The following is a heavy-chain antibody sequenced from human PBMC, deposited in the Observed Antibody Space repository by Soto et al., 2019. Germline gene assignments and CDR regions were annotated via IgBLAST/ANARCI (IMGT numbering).Heavy chain of an antibody. CDR1: GGSISSGDYD. CDR3: ARSGARGYYYYYGMDV. J-gene: IGHJ6*02. CDR2: IYYSGST. V-gene: IGHV4-30-4*02. Sequence: SETLSLTCTISGGSISSGDYDWSWIRQPPGKGLEWIGYIYYSGSTYYNPSLKSRVTISVDTSKNQFSLKLSSVTAADTAVYYCARSGARGYYYYYGMDVWGQGTTVTVSS. D-gene: IGHD3-10*01.